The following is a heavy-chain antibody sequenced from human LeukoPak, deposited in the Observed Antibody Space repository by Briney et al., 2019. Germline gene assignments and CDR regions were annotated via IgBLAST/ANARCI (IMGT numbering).Heavy chain of an antibody. Sequence: GGSLRLSCAASGFTFSSYSMNWVRQAPGKGLEWVSYISSSSSTIYYADSVKGRFTISRDNAKNSLYLQMNSLRAEDMAVYYCARDRAYYYDSSGYYLDAFDIWGQGTMVTVSS. J-gene: IGHJ3*02. CDR3: ARDRAYYYDSSGYYLDAFDI. V-gene: IGHV3-48*04. D-gene: IGHD3-22*01. CDR1: GFTFSSYS. CDR2: ISSSSSTI.